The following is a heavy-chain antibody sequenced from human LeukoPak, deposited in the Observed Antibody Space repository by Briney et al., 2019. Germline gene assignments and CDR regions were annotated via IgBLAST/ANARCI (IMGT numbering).Heavy chain of an antibody. CDR3: AREAAGTSNDY. Sequence: SETLSLTCSVSGASISSYSWSWIRQPPGKGLEWIGEINHSGSTNYNPSLKSRVTISVDTSKNQFSLKLSSVTAADTAVYYCAREAAGTSNDYWGQGTLVTVSS. CDR2: INHSGST. D-gene: IGHD6-13*01. CDR1: GASISSYS. V-gene: IGHV4-34*01. J-gene: IGHJ4*02.